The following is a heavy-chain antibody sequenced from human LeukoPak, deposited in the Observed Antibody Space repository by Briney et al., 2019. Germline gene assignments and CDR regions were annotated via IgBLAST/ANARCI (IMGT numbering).Heavy chain of an antibody. CDR3: ARVDDNYYYYYMDV. J-gene: IGHJ6*03. D-gene: IGHD3-22*01. Sequence: PGGSLRLSCAASGFTVTTNYMSWVRQAPEKGLEWVSLIYSGGSPSYADSVKGRFTISRDKSKNTLYLQMNSLRAEDTAVYYCARVDDNYYYYYMDVWGKGTTVTVSS. CDR1: GFTVTTNY. CDR2: IYSGGSP. V-gene: IGHV3-66*01.